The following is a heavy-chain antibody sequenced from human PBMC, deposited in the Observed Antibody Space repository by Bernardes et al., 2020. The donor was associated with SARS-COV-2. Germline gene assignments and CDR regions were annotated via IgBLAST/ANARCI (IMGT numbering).Heavy chain of an antibody. J-gene: IGHJ4*02. CDR3: AKDGEHYYDSGGYDTPGSLDY. CDR2: ISGSGDDT. D-gene: IGHD3-22*01. Sequence: GGSLRLSCAASGFTFSSYAMSWVRQAPGKGLEWVSAISGSGDDTYYADSVKGRFTISRDNSKNTLYLQMNSLRADDTAVYFCAKDGEHYYDSGGYDTPGSLDYWGQGTLVTVSS. CDR1: GFTFSSYA. V-gene: IGHV3-23*01.